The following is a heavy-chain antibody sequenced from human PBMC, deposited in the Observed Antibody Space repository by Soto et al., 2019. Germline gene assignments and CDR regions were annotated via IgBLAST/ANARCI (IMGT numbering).Heavy chain of an antibody. D-gene: IGHD1-20*01. CDR3: ATGNINWNDCENWYNP. CDR2: ISSSSSTI. J-gene: IGHJ5*02. Sequence: VGFLRFSGAASGFTFRRYSMNWVSQAPGKGVEGVSYISSSSSTIYYADSVKGRGSISRDEAKGSLYLQMNSLRDEDTAVYYGATGNINWNDCENWYNPGGHGTLVTDSS. V-gene: IGHV3-48*02. CDR1: GFTFRRYS.